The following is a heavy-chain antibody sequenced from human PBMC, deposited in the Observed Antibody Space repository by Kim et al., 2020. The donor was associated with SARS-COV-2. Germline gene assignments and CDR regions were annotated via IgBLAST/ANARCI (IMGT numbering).Heavy chain of an antibody. J-gene: IGHJ6*03. V-gene: IGHV1-3*01. CDR3: ARDRCSGWYGNYYYYMDV. CDR2: INAGNGNT. CDR1: GYTFTSYT. D-gene: IGHD6-19*01. Sequence: ASVNVSCKASGYTFTSYTMHWVRQAPGQRLEWMGWINAGNGNTIYSQKFHGRVTFTRDASASTAYMELSGLRPEDTAVYYCARDRCSGWYGNYYYYMDVWGKGTTVTVSS.